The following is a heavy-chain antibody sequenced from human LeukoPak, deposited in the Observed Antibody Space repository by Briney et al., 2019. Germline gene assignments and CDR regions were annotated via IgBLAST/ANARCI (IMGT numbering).Heavy chain of an antibody. CDR3: ARLGSSSWYRRGGDAFDI. CDR2: IYYSGST. D-gene: IGHD6-13*01. J-gene: IGHJ3*02. Sequence: PSETLSLTCTVSGGSISSYYWSWIRQPPGKGLEWIGYIYYSGSTNYNPSLKSRVTISVDTSKNQFSLKLSSVTAADTAVYYCARLGSSSWYRRGGDAFDIWGQGTMVTVSS. V-gene: IGHV4-59*08. CDR1: GGSISSYY.